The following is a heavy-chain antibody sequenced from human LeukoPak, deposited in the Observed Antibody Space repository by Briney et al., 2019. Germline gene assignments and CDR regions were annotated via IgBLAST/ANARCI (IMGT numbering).Heavy chain of an antibody. D-gene: IGHD1-1*01. CDR3: ARERSGGTYSPLDY. J-gene: IGHJ4*02. CDR2: IYYSGSA. Sequence: KPSETLSPTCTVSGDSMSSHYWTWIRQPPGKGLEWIGHIYYSGSATYNPSLKSRLTMSVDRSKNQFSLKLSSLTAADTAVYYCARERSGGTYSPLDYWGQGTLVTVSS. CDR1: GDSMSSHY. V-gene: IGHV4-59*11.